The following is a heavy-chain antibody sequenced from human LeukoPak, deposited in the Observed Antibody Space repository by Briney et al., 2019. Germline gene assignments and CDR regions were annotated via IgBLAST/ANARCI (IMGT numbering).Heavy chain of an antibody. CDR2: ISYDGSNK. CDR1: GFTFSNYG. D-gene: IGHD5-12*01. V-gene: IGHV3-30*03. CDR3: ARAKWLRLLLLLDY. Sequence: PGRSLRLSCAASGFTFSNYGMHWVRQAPGKGLEWVAVISYDGSNKFYADSVKGRFTISRDNSENTLFLQMNSLRPEDTAVYHCARAKWLRLLLLLDYWGQGTLVTVSS. J-gene: IGHJ4*02.